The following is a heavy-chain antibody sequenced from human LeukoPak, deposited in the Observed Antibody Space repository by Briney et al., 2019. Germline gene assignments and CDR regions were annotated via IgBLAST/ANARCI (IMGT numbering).Heavy chain of an antibody. V-gene: IGHV3-48*03. Sequence: GGSLRLSCAASGFTFSRYEMNWVRQAPGKGLEWVSYITSSGSTIYYADSVKGRFTISRHNAKNSLYLQMYSLRAEDTAVYYCASYYYDSSGYYTGFDYWGQGTLVTVSS. D-gene: IGHD3-22*01. J-gene: IGHJ4*02. CDR2: ITSSGSTI. CDR1: GFTFSRYE. CDR3: ASYYYDSSGYYTGFDY.